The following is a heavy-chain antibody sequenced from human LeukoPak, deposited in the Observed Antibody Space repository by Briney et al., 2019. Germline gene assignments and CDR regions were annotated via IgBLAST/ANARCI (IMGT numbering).Heavy chain of an antibody. D-gene: IGHD6-6*01. Sequence: SVKVSCKASGGTFSSYAISWVRQAPGQGLEWMGRIIPIFGTANYAQKFQGRVTITTDESTSTAYMELSSLRSEDTAVYYCERETISSSYSYMDVWGKGTTVTVSS. J-gene: IGHJ6*03. CDR3: ERETISSSYSYMDV. CDR1: GGTFSSYA. V-gene: IGHV1-69*05. CDR2: IIPIFGTA.